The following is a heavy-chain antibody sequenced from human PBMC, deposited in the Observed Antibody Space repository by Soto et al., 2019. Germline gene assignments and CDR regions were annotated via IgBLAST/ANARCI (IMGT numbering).Heavy chain of an antibody. D-gene: IGHD2-15*01. V-gene: IGHV3-23*01. J-gene: IGHJ5*02. CDR3: ASEGGGTCYIWCWLDP. Sequence: PGGSLRLSCAASGFTFNNYALTWVRQAPGKGLEWVSSISASGATTYYAESVEGRFTISRDNSKNTLYLQMSSLGAEGTAIYYCASEGGGTCYIWCWLDPVGQGTLDPVSS. CDR2: ISASGATT. CDR1: GFTFNNYA.